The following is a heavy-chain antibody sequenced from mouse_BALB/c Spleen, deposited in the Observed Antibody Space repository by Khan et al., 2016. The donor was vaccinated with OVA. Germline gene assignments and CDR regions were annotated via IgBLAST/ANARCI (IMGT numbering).Heavy chain of an antibody. D-gene: IGHD4-1*01. CDR1: GYTFSNYV. CDR2: INPYNAGT. Sequence: VQLQQPGPELVEPGASVKMSCKASGYTFSNYVIHWMKQKPGQGLEWIAYINPYNAGTRYNEKFKGKATLTSDISSTTAYMELHSLTSEDSAVYYCAREASSWDFSFPYWGQGTLVTVSA. J-gene: IGHJ3*01. V-gene: IGHV1S136*01. CDR3: AREASSWDFSFPY.